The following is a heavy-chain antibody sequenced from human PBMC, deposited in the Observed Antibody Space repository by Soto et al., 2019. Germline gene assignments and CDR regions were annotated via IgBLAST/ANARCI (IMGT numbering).Heavy chain of an antibody. V-gene: IGHV3-21*01. CDR3: ARVQKDTTLDY. D-gene: IGHD2-15*01. CDR1: GFTFSSYS. J-gene: IGHJ4*02. CDR2: ISSSSSYI. Sequence: EVQLVESGGGLVKPGGSLRLSCAASGFTFSSYSMNWVRQAPGKGLEWVSSISSSSSYIYYADSVKGRFTISRDNAKNSLYLQMISLRAADTAVYYCARVQKDTTLDYWGQGTLVTVSS.